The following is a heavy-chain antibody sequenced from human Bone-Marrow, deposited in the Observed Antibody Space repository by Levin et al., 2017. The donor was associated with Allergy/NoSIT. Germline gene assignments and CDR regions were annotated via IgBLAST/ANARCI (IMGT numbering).Heavy chain of an antibody. CDR2: ISGSGGST. CDR1: GFTFSSYA. CDR3: AKDLSSGWKLRLRHDAFDI. V-gene: IGHV3-23*01. D-gene: IGHD6-19*01. J-gene: IGHJ3*02. Sequence: AGGSLRLSCAASGFTFSSYAMSWVRQAPGKGLEWVSAISGSGGSTYYADSVKGRFTISRDNSKNTLYLQMNSLRAEDTAVYYCAKDLSSGWKLRLRHDAFDIWGQGTMVTVSS.